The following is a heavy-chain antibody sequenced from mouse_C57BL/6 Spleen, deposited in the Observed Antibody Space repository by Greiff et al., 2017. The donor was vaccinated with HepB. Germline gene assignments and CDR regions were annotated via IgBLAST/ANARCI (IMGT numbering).Heavy chain of an antibody. CDR2: IDPSDSYT. CDR1: GYTFTSYW. CDR3: AREVV. V-gene: IGHV1-69*01. Sequence: QVHVKQPGAELVMPGASVKLSCKASGYTFTSYWMHWVKQRPGQGLEWIGEIDPSDSYTNYNQKFKGKSTLTVDKSSSTAYMQLSSLTSEDSAVYYCAREVVWGTGTTVTVSS. J-gene: IGHJ1*03.